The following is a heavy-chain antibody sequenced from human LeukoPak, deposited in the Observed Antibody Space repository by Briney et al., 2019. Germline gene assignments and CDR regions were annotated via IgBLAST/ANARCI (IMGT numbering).Heavy chain of an antibody. CDR3: ARDQWGIAVAGIDRTGDAFDI. CDR2: IYSGGST. Sequence: GGSLRLSCAASGFTVSSNYMSWVRQAPGKGLEWVSVIYSGGSTYYADSVKGRFTISRDNSEHTLYLQMNSLRAEDTAVYYCARDQWGIAVAGIDRTGDAFDIWGQGTMVTVSS. CDR1: GFTVSSNY. J-gene: IGHJ3*02. D-gene: IGHD6-19*01. V-gene: IGHV3-66*01.